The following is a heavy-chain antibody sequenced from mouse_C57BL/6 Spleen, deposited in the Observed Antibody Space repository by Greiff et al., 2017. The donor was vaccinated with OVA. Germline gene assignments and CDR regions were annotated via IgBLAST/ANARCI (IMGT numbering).Heavy chain of an antibody. D-gene: IGHD1-1*02. CDR1: GFTFSSYA. Sequence: EVKLVESGGGLVKPGGSLKLSCAASGFTFSSYAMSWVRQTPEKRLEWVATISDGGSYTYYPDNVKGRFTISRDNAKNNLYLQMSHLKSDDTAMYYCAREGGDYFDYGGQGTTLTVSS. CDR3: AREGGDYFDY. J-gene: IGHJ2*01. CDR2: ISDGGSYT. V-gene: IGHV5-4*01.